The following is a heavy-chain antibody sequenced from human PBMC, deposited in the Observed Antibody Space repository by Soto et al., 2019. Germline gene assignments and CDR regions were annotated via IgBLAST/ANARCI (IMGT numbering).Heavy chain of an antibody. Sequence: QLLLQESGPGLVNSSETLSLTFSVSGGSISSSSYYWNWIRQSPGKGLEWIGSFYYSGTPYYNPSLKRRVTISVDTYNQFSLKLSSVTAADTAYYFCARRPMVGPVAENAFDIWGQGTRVTVSS. J-gene: IGHJ3*02. CDR1: GGSISSSSYY. V-gene: IGHV4-39*01. CDR3: ARRPMVGPVAENAFDI. CDR2: FYYSGTP. D-gene: IGHD6-19*01.